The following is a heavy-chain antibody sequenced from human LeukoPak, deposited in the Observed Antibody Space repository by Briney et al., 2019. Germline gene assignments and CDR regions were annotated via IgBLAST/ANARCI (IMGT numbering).Heavy chain of an antibody. CDR2: MYNSGST. CDR1: GGSISSYY. Sequence: TSETLSLTCIVSGGSISSYYWSWLRQPPGKGLEWIGYMYNSGSTNFNSSLKSRVAISLDTSKNQFSLKLTSVTAADTAVHYCARVNNYDILTGPNVFDIWGQGTLVTVSS. V-gene: IGHV4-59*01. J-gene: IGHJ3*02. CDR3: ARVNNYDILTGPNVFDI. D-gene: IGHD3-9*01.